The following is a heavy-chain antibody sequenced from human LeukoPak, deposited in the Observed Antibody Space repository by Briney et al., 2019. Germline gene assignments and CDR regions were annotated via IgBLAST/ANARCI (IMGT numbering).Heavy chain of an antibody. D-gene: IGHD2-15*01. Sequence: PGGSLRLSYAASGFTFRSYGMNRVRQAPGKGLEWVSYIRSRSDIIYYADSVEGRFTISRDDAKNSLYLQMNSLRDEDTAVYYCARAGGSGGSYYYYYMDVWGKGTTVTVSS. CDR3: ARAGGSGGSYYYYYMDV. J-gene: IGHJ6*03. CDR1: GFTFRSYG. CDR2: IRSRSDII. V-gene: IGHV3-48*02.